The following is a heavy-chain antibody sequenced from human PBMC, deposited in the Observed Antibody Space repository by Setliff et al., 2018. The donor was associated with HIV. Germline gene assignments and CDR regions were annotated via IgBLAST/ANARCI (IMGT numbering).Heavy chain of an antibody. Sequence: ASVKVSCKTSGYIFTGFGLTWVRQAPGQGLEWMGWISAYNGNRNYAQKVQDRVTMTTDTSTRTAYMELRSLRSDDTAVYYCVRDGSSYYDSSGYLVFDHWGQGTLVTVS. V-gene: IGHV1-18*01. CDR2: ISAYNGNR. CDR3: VRDGSSYYDSSGYLVFDH. CDR1: GYIFTGFG. D-gene: IGHD3-22*01. J-gene: IGHJ4*02.